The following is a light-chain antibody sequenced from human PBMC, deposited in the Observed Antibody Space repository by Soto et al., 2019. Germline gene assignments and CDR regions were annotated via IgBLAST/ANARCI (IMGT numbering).Light chain of an antibody. CDR1: QSVTSN. CDR2: RAS. V-gene: IGKV3-20*01. Sequence: EVVMTQSPGAVSVSPGERATLSCRASQSVTSNVAWYQQKPGQAPRLLIYRASARATGVPARFSGSGSGTDFTLTISRLEPEDFAMYYCQQYGSLSWTFGQGTKVDI. J-gene: IGKJ1*01. CDR3: QQYGSLSWT.